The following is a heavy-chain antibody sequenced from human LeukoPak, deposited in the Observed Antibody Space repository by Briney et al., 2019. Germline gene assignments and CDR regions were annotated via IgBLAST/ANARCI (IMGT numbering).Heavy chain of an antibody. D-gene: IGHD2/OR15-2a*01. CDR1: GFTFSSHG. Sequence: PGGSLRLSCAASGFTFSSHGMYWVRQAPGKGLEWVAVIWYDGSNKYYADSVKGRFTISRDNSKNTVYLQMNSLRAEDTAVYYCARVYSNSPEYGMDVWGQGTTVTVFS. CDR3: ARVYSNSPEYGMDV. J-gene: IGHJ6*02. V-gene: IGHV3-33*01. CDR2: IWYDGSNK.